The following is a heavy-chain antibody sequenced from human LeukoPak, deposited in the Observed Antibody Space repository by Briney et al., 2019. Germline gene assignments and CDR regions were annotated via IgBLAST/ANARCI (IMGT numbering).Heavy chain of an antibody. CDR2: INPSGGST. CDR1: GYTFTSYY. V-gene: IGHV1-46*01. CDR3: ARDTVVVITTGSRHEYFQH. J-gene: IGHJ1*01. D-gene: IGHD3-22*01. Sequence: ASVKVSCKASGYTFTSYYMHWVRQAPGQGLEWMGIINPSGGSTSYAQKFQGRVTMTRDTSTSTVYMELSSLRSEDTAVYYCARDTVVVITTGSRHEYFQHWGQGTLVTVPS.